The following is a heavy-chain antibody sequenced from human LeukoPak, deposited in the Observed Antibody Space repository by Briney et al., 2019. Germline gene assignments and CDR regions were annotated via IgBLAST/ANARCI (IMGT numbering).Heavy chain of an antibody. CDR3: AREEDIVVVPADQRGGWFDP. D-gene: IGHD2-2*01. CDR1: GGSISSYY. Sequence: PSETLSLTCTVSGGSISSYYWSWIRQPAGKGLEWIGRIYTSGSTNYNPSLKSRVTMSVDTSKNQFSLKLSSVTAADTAVNYCAREEDIVVVPADQRGGWFDPWGQGTLVIVSS. V-gene: IGHV4-4*07. CDR2: IYTSGST. J-gene: IGHJ5*02.